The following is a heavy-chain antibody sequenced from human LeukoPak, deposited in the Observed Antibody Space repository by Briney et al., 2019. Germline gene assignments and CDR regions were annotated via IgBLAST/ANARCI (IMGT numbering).Heavy chain of an antibody. Sequence: GRSLRLSCAAYGFTFSSYGMHWVRQAPGKGLEWVAVISYDGSNKYYADSVKGRFTIPRDNSKNTLYLQMNSLRAEDTAVYYCAKAEQWLQIYYFDYWGQGTLVTVSS. D-gene: IGHD6-19*01. CDR2: ISYDGSNK. CDR3: AKAEQWLQIYYFDY. J-gene: IGHJ4*02. CDR1: GFTFSSYG. V-gene: IGHV3-30*18.